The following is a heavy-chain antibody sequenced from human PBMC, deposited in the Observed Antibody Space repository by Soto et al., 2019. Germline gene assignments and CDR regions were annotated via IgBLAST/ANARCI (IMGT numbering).Heavy chain of an antibody. Sequence: PSETLSLTCTVSGGSISSGGYYWSWIRQHPGKGLEWIGYIYYSGSTYYNPSLKSRVTISVDTSKNQFSLKLSSVTAADTAVYYFARDHRVLYDFFIGYSAPGQKGMAVRGQGSTVTVSS. CDR2: IYYSGST. J-gene: IGHJ6*02. CDR1: GGSISSGGYY. D-gene: IGHD3-3*01. CDR3: ARDHRVLYDFFIGYSAPGQKGMAV. V-gene: IGHV4-31*03.